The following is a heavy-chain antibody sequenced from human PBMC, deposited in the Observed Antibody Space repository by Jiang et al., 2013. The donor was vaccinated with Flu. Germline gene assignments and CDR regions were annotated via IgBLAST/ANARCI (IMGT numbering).Heavy chain of an antibody. J-gene: IGHJ4*02. CDR3: ASHMVTFGGVATMGGH. D-gene: IGHD3-16*01. Sequence: QLVESGGGLVQPGGSLRLSCAASGFTFSSYWMSWVRQAPGKGLEWVANIKQDGSEKYYVDSVKGRFTISRDNAKNSLYLQMNSLRAEDTAVYYCASHMVTFGGVATMGGHWGQGTLVTVSS. V-gene: IGHV3-7*01. CDR2: IKQDGSEK. CDR1: GFTFSSYW.